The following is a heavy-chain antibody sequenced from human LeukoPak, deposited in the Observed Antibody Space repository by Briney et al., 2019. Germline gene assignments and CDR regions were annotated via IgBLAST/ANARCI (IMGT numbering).Heavy chain of an antibody. Sequence: GGSLRLSCAASGFTFSAYWIPWVRQPPGQGLVWVSVINTDGSVTRYADSVKGRFTISRDNVKHTLYLQMNSLRAEDTAVYYCAGPSCDASAMGFDPCGQGTLVTVSS. CDR2: INTDGSVT. V-gene: IGHV3-74*01. CDR3: AGPSCDASAMGFDP. CDR1: GFTFSAYW. J-gene: IGHJ5*02. D-gene: IGHD3-10*01.